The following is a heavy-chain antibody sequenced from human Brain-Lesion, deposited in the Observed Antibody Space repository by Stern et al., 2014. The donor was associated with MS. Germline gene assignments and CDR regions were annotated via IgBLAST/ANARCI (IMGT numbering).Heavy chain of an antibody. J-gene: IGHJ4*02. D-gene: IGHD2-2*01. CDR3: ARAVRNQLLSEY. V-gene: IGHV1-8*01. CDR2: MNPYSGNT. CDR1: GYTFSSYD. Sequence: QLVQPGAEVKKPGASVKVSCKASGYTFSSYDITWVRQASGHGLEWMGWMNPYSGNTGYAQKFKGRVSMTSDPSISTVYMELTSLTSDDTAVYFCARAVRNQLLSEYWGQGTLVTVSS.